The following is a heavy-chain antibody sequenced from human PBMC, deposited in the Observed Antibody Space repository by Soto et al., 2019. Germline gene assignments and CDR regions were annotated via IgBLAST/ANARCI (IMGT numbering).Heavy chain of an antibody. D-gene: IGHD6-19*01. Sequence: PSQTLSLTCAKSGVSVSRNSAAWNWIRQSPSRGLEWLGRTYYRSKWHNDFAVSVKSRITIKPDTSKNQFSLQLNSVTPEDTAVYYCAGQHQWLDSWGQGTLVTVSS. CDR3: AGQHQWLDS. J-gene: IGHJ4*02. CDR2: TYYRSKWHN. CDR1: GVSVSRNSAA. V-gene: IGHV6-1*01.